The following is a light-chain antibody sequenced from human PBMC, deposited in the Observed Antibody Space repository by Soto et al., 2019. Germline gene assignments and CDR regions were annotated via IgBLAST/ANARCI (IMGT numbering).Light chain of an antibody. CDR2: GAS. V-gene: IGKV3-15*01. Sequence: EIVMTQSPATLSVSPGERATLSCRASQSVSSKLAWYQQKPGQAPRLLIYGASTRATGIPARFSGSGSGTEFTLTISSLQSEDFAVYYCQQYGSSPETFGQGTKLEIK. CDR3: QQYGSSPET. J-gene: IGKJ2*01. CDR1: QSVSSK.